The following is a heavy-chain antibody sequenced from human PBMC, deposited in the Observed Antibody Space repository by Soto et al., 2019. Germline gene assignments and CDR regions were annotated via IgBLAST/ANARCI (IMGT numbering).Heavy chain of an antibody. Sequence: PSETLSLTCSVSGGSISSGDYYWSWIRQPPGKGLEWIGYIYYSGSTYYNPSLKSRVTISVDTSKNQFSLKLSSVTAADTAVYYCARACLEQQLVRRGAFDIWGQGTMVTVSS. D-gene: IGHD6-13*01. V-gene: IGHV4-30-4*01. CDR2: IYYSGST. J-gene: IGHJ3*02. CDR3: ARACLEQQLVRRGAFDI. CDR1: GGSISSGDYY.